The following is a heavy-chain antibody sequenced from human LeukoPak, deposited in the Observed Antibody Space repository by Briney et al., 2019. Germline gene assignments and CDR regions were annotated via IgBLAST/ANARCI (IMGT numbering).Heavy chain of an antibody. CDR2: ISNSGSTI. CDR3: ARGRWQLVPFDY. D-gene: IGHD6-6*01. V-gene: IGHV3-11*04. Sequence: PGGSLRLSCAASGFTFSDYYMSWIRQAPEKGLEWISYISNSGSTIYYADSVKGRFTISRDNAKNSLFLQMNSLRADDTAVYYCARGRWQLVPFDYWGQGTLVTVSS. CDR1: GFTFSDYY. J-gene: IGHJ4*02.